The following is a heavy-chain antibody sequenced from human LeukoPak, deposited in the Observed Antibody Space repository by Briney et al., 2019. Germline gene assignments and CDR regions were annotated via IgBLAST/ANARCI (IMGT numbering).Heavy chain of an antibody. J-gene: IGHJ4*02. CDR3: ARGERGSDYGDYPY. D-gene: IGHD4-17*01. Sequence: PSETLSLTCAVYGGSFSGYYWSWIRHPQGKGLEWIGEINHSGSTNYNPSLKSRVTISVDTSKNQFSLKLSSVTAADTAVYYCARGERGSDYGDYPYWGQGTLVTVSS. CDR2: INHSGST. V-gene: IGHV4-34*01. CDR1: GGSFSGYY.